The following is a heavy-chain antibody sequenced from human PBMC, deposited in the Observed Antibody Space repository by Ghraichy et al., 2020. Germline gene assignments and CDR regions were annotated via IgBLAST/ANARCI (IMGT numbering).Heavy chain of an antibody. J-gene: IGHJ4*02. D-gene: IGHD4-17*01. V-gene: IGHV4-4*02. Sequence: SETLSLTCAVSGGSISSSNWWSWVRQPPGKGLEWIGEIYHSGSTNYNPSIKSRVTISVDKSKNQFSLKLSSVTAADTAVYYCARDPDYGDYVMDYWGQGTLVTVSS. CDR2: IYHSGST. CDR3: ARDPDYGDYVMDY. CDR1: GGSISSSNW.